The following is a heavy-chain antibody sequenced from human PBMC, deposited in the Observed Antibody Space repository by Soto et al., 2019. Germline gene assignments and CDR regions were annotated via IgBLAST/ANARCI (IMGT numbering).Heavy chain of an antibody. CDR1: GYTFTSYG. D-gene: IGHD3-3*01. Sequence: XSVKVSCEASGYTFTSYGISWVRQAPVQGLEWMGWISAYNGNTNYAQKLQGRVTMTTDTSTSTAYMELRSLRSDDTAVYYCARSRGLYYDFWSGYPIYGMDVWGQGTTVTVSS. CDR3: ARSRGLYYDFWSGYPIYGMDV. CDR2: ISAYNGNT. V-gene: IGHV1-18*01. J-gene: IGHJ6*02.